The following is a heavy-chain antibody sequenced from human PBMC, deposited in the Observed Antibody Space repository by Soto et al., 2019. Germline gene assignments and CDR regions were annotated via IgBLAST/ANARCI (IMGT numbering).Heavy chain of an antibody. CDR1: GYTFTSYA. D-gene: IGHD2-15*01. CDR2: INAGNGNT. V-gene: IGHV1-3*01. Sequence: ASVKVSCKASGYTFTSYAMHWVRQAPGQRLEWMGWINAGNGNTKYSQKFQGRVTITRDTSASTAYMELSSLRSEDTAVYYCGRNLGRWPDYWGQGTLGTLPS. CDR3: GRNLGRWPDY. J-gene: IGHJ4*03.